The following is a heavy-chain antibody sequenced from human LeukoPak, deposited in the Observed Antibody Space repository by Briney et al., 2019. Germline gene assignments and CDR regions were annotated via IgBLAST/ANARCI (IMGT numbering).Heavy chain of an antibody. Sequence: ASVKVSCKASGYRFTSYYMHWVRQAPGQGLEWMGIINPSGGSTSYAQKFQGRVTMTRDTSTSTVYMELSSLKSEDTAVYYCARDRQGGYSGSYYGGYWGQGTLVTVSS. CDR1: GYRFTSYY. D-gene: IGHD1-26*01. J-gene: IGHJ4*02. V-gene: IGHV1-46*01. CDR2: INPSGGST. CDR3: ARDRQGGYSGSYYGGY.